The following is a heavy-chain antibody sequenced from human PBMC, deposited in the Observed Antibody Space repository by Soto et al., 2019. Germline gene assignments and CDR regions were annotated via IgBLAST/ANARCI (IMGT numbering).Heavy chain of an antibody. CDR1: GGSISSSNW. CDR3: ARSPRGYSGYEWGNFDY. J-gene: IGHJ4*02. CDR2: IYHSGGT. V-gene: IGHV4-4*02. D-gene: IGHD5-12*01. Sequence: QVQLQESGPGLVKPSGTLSLTCAVSGGSISSSNWWCWVRQPPGEGVEWIGEIYHSGGTNYNPSLQSRVTISVDKSKNQFSLKLSSVTAADTAVYYCARSPRGYSGYEWGNFDYWGQGTLVTVSS.